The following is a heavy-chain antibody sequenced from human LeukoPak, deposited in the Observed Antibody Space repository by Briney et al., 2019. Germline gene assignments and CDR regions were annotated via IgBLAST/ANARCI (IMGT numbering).Heavy chain of an antibody. V-gene: IGHV1-46*01. Sequence: ASVKVSCKASGYTFTIYYMHWVRQAPGQGLEWMGIINPSGGSTSYAQKFQGRVTMTRDMSTSTVYMELSSLRSEDTAVYYCIAVAGTLGPFDYWGQGTLVTASS. J-gene: IGHJ4*02. CDR3: IAVAGTLGPFDY. CDR1: GYTFTIYY. D-gene: IGHD6-19*01. CDR2: INPSGGST.